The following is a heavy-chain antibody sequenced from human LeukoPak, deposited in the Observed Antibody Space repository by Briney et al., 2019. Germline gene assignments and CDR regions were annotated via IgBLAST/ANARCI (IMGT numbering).Heavy chain of an antibody. Sequence: GGSLRLSCAASGFTFSSYAMSWVRQAPGKGLEWVSAISTSGGSTYYADSVKGRFTISRDNSKNTLYLQMNSLKTEDTAVYYCTTDNSGGTYYYDSSGYPQWGQGTLVTVSS. V-gene: IGHV3-23*01. J-gene: IGHJ4*02. CDR1: GFTFSSYA. CDR3: TTDNSGGTYYYDSSGYPQ. D-gene: IGHD3-22*01. CDR2: ISTSGGST.